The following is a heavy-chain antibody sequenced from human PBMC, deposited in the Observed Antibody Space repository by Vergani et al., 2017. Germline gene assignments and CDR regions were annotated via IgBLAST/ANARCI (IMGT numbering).Heavy chain of an antibody. J-gene: IGHJ1*01. CDR2: IYYSGST. CDR1: GGSISSSSYY. D-gene: IGHD3-3*01. CDR3: ATGTVYYDLWSGYYTGYFQH. Sequence: QLQLQESGPGLVKPSETLSLTCTVSGGSISSSSYYWGWIRQPPGKGLEWIGSIYYSGSTYYNPSLKSRVTISVDTSKNQFSLKLSSVTAADTAVYYCATGTVYYDLWSGYYTGYFQHWGQGTLVTVSS. V-gene: IGHV4-39*07.